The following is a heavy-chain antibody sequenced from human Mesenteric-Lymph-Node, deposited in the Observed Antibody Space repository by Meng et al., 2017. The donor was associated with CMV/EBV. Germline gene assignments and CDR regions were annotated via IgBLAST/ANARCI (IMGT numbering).Heavy chain of an antibody. Sequence: GESLKISCAASGFTFSDYYMSWIRQAPGKGLEWVSYITTSDSAISYTDSVKGRFTISRDNAKNSLYLQMNSLRAEDTAVYYCARPTCLSWWCPPGDWGQGTLVTVSS. V-gene: IGHV3-11*04. CDR3: ARPTCLSWWCPPGD. D-gene: IGHD2-21*01. J-gene: IGHJ4*02. CDR1: GFTFSDYY. CDR2: ITTSDSAI.